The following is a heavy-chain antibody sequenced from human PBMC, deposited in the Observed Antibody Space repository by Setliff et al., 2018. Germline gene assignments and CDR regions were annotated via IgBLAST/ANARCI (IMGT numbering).Heavy chain of an antibody. CDR3: ARNPSPETNGWDGGYYYYFYMDV. V-gene: IGHV3-7*01. D-gene: IGHD6-19*01. CDR1: GGSISSGGYY. CDR2: IKQDGSEK. Sequence: PSETLSLTCTVSGGSISSGGYYWSWVRQAPGKGLEWVANIKQDGSEKYYVDSVKGRFTISRDNAKNSLYLQMNSLRADDTAVYYCARNPSPETNGWDGGYYYYFYMDVWGKGTTVTVSS. J-gene: IGHJ6*03.